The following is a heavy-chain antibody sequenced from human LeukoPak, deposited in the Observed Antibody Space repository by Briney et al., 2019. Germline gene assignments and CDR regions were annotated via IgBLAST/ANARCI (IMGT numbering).Heavy chain of an antibody. CDR1: GLTFCNAW. CDR3: LTISAVDAFDI. V-gene: IGHV3-15*01. Sequence: GGSLRLSCAASGLTFCNAWMSWVRQAPGKGLEWVGRIKSNADGGTTDYAAPVKGRFAISRDDSKGTLYLQLNSLKTEDTAVYYCLTISAVDAFDIWGQGTMVTVSS. CDR2: IKSNADGGTT. J-gene: IGHJ3*02.